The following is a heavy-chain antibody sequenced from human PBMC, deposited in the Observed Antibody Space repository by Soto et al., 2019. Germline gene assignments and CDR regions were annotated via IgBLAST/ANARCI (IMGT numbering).Heavy chain of an antibody. D-gene: IGHD1-1*01. Sequence: QVQLVQSGAEVKKPGASVKVSCKASGYTFTSYDINWVRQATGQGLEWMGWMNPNSGNTGYAQKFQGRVTMTRNTSIRTAYMGLSSLRSEDTAVYYCARGPTWAGNVDYWGQGTLVTVSS. CDR3: ARGPTWAGNVDY. CDR2: MNPNSGNT. CDR1: GYTFTSYD. J-gene: IGHJ4*02. V-gene: IGHV1-8*01.